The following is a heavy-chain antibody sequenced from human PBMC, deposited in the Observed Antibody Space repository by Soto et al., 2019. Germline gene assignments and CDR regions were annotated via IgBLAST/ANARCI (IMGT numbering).Heavy chain of an antibody. CDR1: GFTFSNAW. CDR2: IKSKTDGGTT. J-gene: IGHJ4*02. CDR3: TTVTEVGYDSSGYYPRLFDY. D-gene: IGHD3-22*01. V-gene: IGHV3-15*07. Sequence: GGSLRLSCAASGFTFSNAWMNWVRQAPGKGLEWVGRIKSKTDGGTTDYAAPVKGRFTISRDDSKNTLYLQMNSLKTEDTAVYYCTTVTEVGYDSSGYYPRLFDYWGQGTQVTVSS.